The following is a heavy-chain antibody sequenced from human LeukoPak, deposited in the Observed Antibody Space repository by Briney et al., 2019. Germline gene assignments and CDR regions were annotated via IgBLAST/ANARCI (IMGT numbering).Heavy chain of an antibody. Sequence: GGSLRLSCVASGFTFSNHAMTWVRQAPGAGLEGVSAISADAVDTFYAPSVKGRFTISRDNPKNTMYLQINSRRAEDTAIYYCAKDVWWSVSWGQGTLVTVSS. V-gene: IGHV3-23*01. CDR2: ISADAVDT. CDR3: AKDVWWSVS. D-gene: IGHD2-8*02. CDR1: GFTFSNHA. J-gene: IGHJ5*02.